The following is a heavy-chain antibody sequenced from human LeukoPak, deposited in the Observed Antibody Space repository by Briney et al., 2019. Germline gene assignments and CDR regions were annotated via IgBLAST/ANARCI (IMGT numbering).Heavy chain of an antibody. V-gene: IGHV4-59*01. J-gene: IGHJ3*02. CDR1: GGSISSYY. D-gene: IGHD6-19*01. Sequence: SETLSLTCTVSGGSISSYYWSWIRQPPGKGLEWIGYIYYSGSTNYNPSLKSRVTISVDTSKNQFSLKLSSVTAADTAVYYCARIRYSSGWWGPLNAFDIWGHGTMVTVSS. CDR2: IYYSGST. CDR3: ARIRYSSGWWGPLNAFDI.